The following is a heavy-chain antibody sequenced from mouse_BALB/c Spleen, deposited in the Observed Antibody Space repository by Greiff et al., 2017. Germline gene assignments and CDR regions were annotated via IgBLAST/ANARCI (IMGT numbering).Heavy chain of an antibody. CDR2: IRSKSNNYAT. CDR3: VRYDVRDYAMDY. Sequence: GGLVQPKGSLKLSCAASGFTFNTYAMNWVRQAPGKGLEWVARIRSKSNNYATYYADSVKDRFTISRDDSQSMLYLQMNNLKTEDTAMYYCVRYDVRDYAMDYWGQGTSVTVSS. CDR1: GFTFNTYA. V-gene: IGHV10-1*02. J-gene: IGHJ4*01. D-gene: IGHD2-14*01.